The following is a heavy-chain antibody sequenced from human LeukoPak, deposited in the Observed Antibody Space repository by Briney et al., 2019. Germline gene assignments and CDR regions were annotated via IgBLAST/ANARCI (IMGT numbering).Heavy chain of an antibody. CDR3: ARVLYCSGGSCYSADYYYMDV. D-gene: IGHD2-15*01. J-gene: IGHJ6*03. Sequence: PSETLSLTCTVSGGSISSGSYYWSWIRQPAGKGLEWIGRIYTSGSTNYNPSLKSRVTISVDTSKNQFSLKLSSVTAADTAVYYCARVLYCSGGSCYSADYYYMDVWGKGTTVTVSS. CDR2: IYTSGST. V-gene: IGHV4-61*02. CDR1: GGSISSGSYY.